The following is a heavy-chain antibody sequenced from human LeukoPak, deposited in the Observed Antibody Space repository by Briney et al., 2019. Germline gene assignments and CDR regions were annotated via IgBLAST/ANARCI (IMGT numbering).Heavy chain of an antibody. CDR3: ARGSGETGGYYYVY. J-gene: IGHJ4*02. CDR1: GGSFNRYA. CDR2: TIPIFGTA. V-gene: IGHV1-69*13. Sequence: ASVKVSCKASGGSFNRYAISWVRQAPGQGLEWMGGTIPIFGTANYAQKFQGRVTITAAESTRTAYMELRTLRSEDTAIYYCARGSGETGGYYYVYWGRGTPVTVSS. D-gene: IGHD3-22*01.